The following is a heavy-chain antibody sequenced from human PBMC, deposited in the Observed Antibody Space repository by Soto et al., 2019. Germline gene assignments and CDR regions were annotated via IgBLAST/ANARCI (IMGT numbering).Heavy chain of an antibody. V-gene: IGHV3-53*01. CDR2: IYSGGNT. Sequence: PGGSLRLSCAASGFTVSSNYMNWVRQAPGKGLEWVSVIYSGGNTYYADSVKGRFTISRDNSKNTLYLQMNSLGAEDTAVYYCARVHDLSNGYYKAYFEYWGQGTLVTVSS. D-gene: IGHD3-9*01. CDR1: GFTVSSNY. CDR3: ARVHDLSNGYYKAYFEY. J-gene: IGHJ4*02.